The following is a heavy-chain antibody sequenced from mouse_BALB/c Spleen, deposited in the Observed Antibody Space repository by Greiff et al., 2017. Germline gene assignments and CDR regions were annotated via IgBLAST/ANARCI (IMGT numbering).Heavy chain of an antibody. CDR3: ARGTIAMDY. V-gene: IGHV1-7*01. D-gene: IGHD1-1*02. CDR1: GYTFTSYW. CDR2: INPSTGYT. Sequence: QVQLKESGADLAKPGASVKMSCKASGYTFTSYWMHWVKQRPGQGLEWIGYINPSTGYTEYNQKFKDKATLTADKSSSTAYMQLSSLTSEDSAVYDCARGTIAMDYGGQGTSVTVSS. J-gene: IGHJ4*01.